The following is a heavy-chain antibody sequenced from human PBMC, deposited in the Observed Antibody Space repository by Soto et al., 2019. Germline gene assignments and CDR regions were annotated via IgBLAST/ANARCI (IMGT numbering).Heavy chain of an antibody. V-gene: IGHV4-31*03. Sequence: QVQLQESGPGLVKPSQTLSLTCTVSGGSISSGGYYWSWIRQHPGKGLEWIGYIYYSGSTYYNPSLKSRGTISVDTSKNQFSLKLSSVTAADTAVYYCARDRGEAYYYYYGMDVWGQGTTVTVSS. CDR3: ARDRGEAYYYYYGMDV. CDR1: GGSISSGGYY. J-gene: IGHJ6*02. CDR2: IYYSGST. D-gene: IGHD4-17*01.